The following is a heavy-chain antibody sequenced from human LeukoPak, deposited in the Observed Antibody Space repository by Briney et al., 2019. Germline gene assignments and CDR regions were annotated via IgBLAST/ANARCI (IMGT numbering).Heavy chain of an antibody. CDR1: GGSLSGYS. Sequence: SETLSLTCAVYGGSLSGYSWSWIRQPPGKGLEWIGEINHSGSTKYNPSLKRRFTISVDTSKNQFSLNLNSVTAADTAVYYCARQHYDTSGYFEGFDYWGQGTLVTVSS. J-gene: IGHJ4*02. D-gene: IGHD3-22*01. CDR2: INHSGST. CDR3: ARQHYDTSGYFEGFDY. V-gene: IGHV4-34*01.